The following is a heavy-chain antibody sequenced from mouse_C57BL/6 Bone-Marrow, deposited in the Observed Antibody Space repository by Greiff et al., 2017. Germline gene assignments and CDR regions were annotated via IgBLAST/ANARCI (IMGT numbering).Heavy chain of an antibody. CDR2: INPNNGGT. D-gene: IGHD6-1*01. CDR1: GYTFTDYY. CDR3: ARGGVCLDY. Sequence: VQLQQSGPELVKPGASVKISCKASGYTFTDYYMNWVKPSHGKSLEWIGDINPNNGGTSYNQKFKGKATLTVDKSSSTAYMELRSLTSEDSAVYYCARGGVCLDYWGQGTTLTVSS. J-gene: IGHJ2*01. V-gene: IGHV1-26*01.